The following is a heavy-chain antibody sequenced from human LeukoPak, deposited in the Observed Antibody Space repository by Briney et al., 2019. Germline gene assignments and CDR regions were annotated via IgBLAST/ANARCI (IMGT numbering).Heavy chain of an antibody. D-gene: IGHD1-26*01. V-gene: IGHV3-53*01. CDR1: GFTVSGNY. CDR3: ARGGSYLSAFDI. J-gene: IGHJ3*02. Sequence: GGSLRLSCAASGFTVSGNYMSWVRQAPGKGLEWVSIIYSGGSTFYADSVKGRFTIPRDNSKNTLYLQMTSLRAEDTAVYYCARGGSYLSAFDIWGQGTMVTVSS. CDR2: IYSGGST.